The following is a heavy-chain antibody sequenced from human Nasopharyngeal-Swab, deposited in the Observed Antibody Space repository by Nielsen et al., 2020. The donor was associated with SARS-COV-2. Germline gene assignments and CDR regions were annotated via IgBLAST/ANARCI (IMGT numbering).Heavy chain of an antibody. CDR2: VRSKGNNYAT. V-gene: IGHV3-73*01. CDR3: TRCGGGCYSGRDY. J-gene: IGHJ4*02. D-gene: IGHD2-21*02. Sequence: GGSLRLSCAASGFTFSDSAIHWVSPAAGKGLEWVGSVRSKGNNYATAYSASVKGRLIILRYDPTNTAYLQMNSLKTEDTAMYYYTRCGGGCYSGRDYWGQGTLVTVSS. CDR1: GFTFSDSA.